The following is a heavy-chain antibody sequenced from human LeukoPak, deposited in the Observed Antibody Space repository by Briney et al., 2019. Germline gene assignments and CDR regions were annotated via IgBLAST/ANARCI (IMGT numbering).Heavy chain of an antibody. CDR1: GFTFSSYG. V-gene: IGHV3-33*01. J-gene: IGHJ5*02. CDR3: ARDGMIVSNGNWFDP. D-gene: IGHD3-22*01. Sequence: PGRSLRLPCAASGFTFSSYGMHWVRQAPGKGLEWVAVIWYDGSDKYYADSVKGRFTISRDNSKNTLYLQMNSLRAEDTAVYYCARDGMIVSNGNWFDPWGQGTLVTVSS. CDR2: IWYDGSDK.